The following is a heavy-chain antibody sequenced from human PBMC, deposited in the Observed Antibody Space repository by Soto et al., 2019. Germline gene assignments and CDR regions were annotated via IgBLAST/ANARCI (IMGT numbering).Heavy chain of an antibody. CDR1: GASISSSTYS. D-gene: IGHD3-10*01. V-gene: IGHV4-39*01. J-gene: IGHJ6*02. CDR3: ARNYGSGSYYTGDYGMDV. Sequence: SETLYLACTVSGASISSSTYSTAFMRQPPGKGLESIGSCYYRGSTYYNPSLKSRVTISVDTSKNQFSLKLSSVTAADTVVYYCARNYGSGSYYTGDYGMDVWGQGTTVT. CDR2: CYYRGST.